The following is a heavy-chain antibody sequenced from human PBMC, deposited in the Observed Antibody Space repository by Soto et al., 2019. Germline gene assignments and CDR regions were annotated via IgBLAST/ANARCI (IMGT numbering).Heavy chain of an antibody. D-gene: IGHD3-16*01. Sequence: PGGSLSLSCAVSGFPVTSTYMSWIRQAPGKGLEWISVIHSGGTTYYTDSVKGRFTISRDISKNTVSLQMNSLRVEDTAVYHCARLWVWGSYAIDFWGHGTLVTVSS. CDR2: IHSGGTT. J-gene: IGHJ4*01. V-gene: IGHV3-66*01. CDR3: ARLWVWGSYAIDF. CDR1: GFPVTSTY.